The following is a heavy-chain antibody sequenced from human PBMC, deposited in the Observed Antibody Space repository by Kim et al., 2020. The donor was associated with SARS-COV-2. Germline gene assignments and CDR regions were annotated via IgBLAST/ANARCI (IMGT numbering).Heavy chain of an antibody. J-gene: IGHJ6*02. CDR3: AKALLRGVNFYYYGMDV. V-gene: IGHV3-30*02. D-gene: IGHD3-10*01. Sequence: VKGRFTISRDKSENKLYLQLNSMRPEDTAVYYCAKALLRGVNFYYYGMDVWGQGTTVTVSS.